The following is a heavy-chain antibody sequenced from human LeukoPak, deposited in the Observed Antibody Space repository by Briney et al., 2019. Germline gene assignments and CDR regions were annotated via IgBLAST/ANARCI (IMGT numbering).Heavy chain of an antibody. CDR3: ARSDGYKTYFDH. CDR1: GFTVSSNY. J-gene: IGHJ4*02. D-gene: IGHD5-24*01. V-gene: IGHV3-53*01. CDR2: IYSGGST. Sequence: GGSLRLSCAASGFTVSSNYMSWVRQAPGKGLEWVSVIYSGGSTYYADSVKGRFTISRDNSKNTLYLQMNSLRAEDTAVYYCARSDGYKTYFDHWGQGTLVTVSS.